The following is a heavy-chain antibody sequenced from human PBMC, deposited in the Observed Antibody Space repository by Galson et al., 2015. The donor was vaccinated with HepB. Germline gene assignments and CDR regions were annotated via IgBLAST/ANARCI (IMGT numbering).Heavy chain of an antibody. J-gene: IGHJ3*02. CDR3: ARVVRAYSSGWTHDAFDI. CDR2: IIPILGIA. Sequence: PVKVSCKASGGTFSSYAISWVRQAPGQGLEWMGRIIPILGIANYAQKFQGRVTITADKSTSTAYMELSSLRSEDTAVYYCARVVRAYSSGWTHDAFDIWGQGTMVTVSS. V-gene: IGHV1-69*04. CDR1: GGTFSSYA. D-gene: IGHD6-19*01.